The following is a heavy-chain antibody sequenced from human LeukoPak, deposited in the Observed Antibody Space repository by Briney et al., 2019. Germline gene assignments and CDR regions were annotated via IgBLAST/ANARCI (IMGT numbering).Heavy chain of an antibody. J-gene: IGHJ4*02. CDR3: ARSPTSWYFDY. D-gene: IGHD2-2*01. CDR2: TSSSDAGT. V-gene: IGHV3-23*01. CDR1: GFPLSSYA. Sequence: GGSLRLSCAAFGFPLSSYAMSWVRQAPGKGLEWVSATSSSDAGTYHADSVKGRFTISRDNSKNTLYLQMNSLRPEDTSVYYCARSPTSWYFDYWGQGTLVTVSS.